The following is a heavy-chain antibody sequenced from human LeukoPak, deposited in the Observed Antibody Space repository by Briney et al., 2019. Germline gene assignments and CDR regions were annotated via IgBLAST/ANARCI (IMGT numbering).Heavy chain of an antibody. J-gene: IGHJ4*02. CDR1: GYTFTSYG. D-gene: IGHD4-17*01. CDR3: ARDPRYGYFDY. CDR2: ISAYNGNT. V-gene: IGHV1-18*01. Sequence: GASVKVSCKASGYTFTSYGISWVRQAPGQGLEWMGWISAYNGNTNYAQKLQGRVTMTTDTSTSTAYVELRSLRSDDTAVYYCARDPRYGYFDYWGQGTLVTVSS.